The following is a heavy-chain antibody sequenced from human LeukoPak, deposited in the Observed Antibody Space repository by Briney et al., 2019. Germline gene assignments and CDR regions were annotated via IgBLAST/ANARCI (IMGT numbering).Heavy chain of an antibody. CDR3: ARGKAARPVGRRPSGSHFDY. Sequence: PSETLSLTCTISGGSISTYYRSWIRQPPGKGLEWIGYIYYSGSTNYNPSLKSRVTISVDTSKNQFSLKLSSVTAADTAVYYCARGKAARPVGRRPSGSHFDYWGQGTLVTVSS. V-gene: IGHV4-59*01. J-gene: IGHJ4*02. CDR1: GGSISTYY. D-gene: IGHD6-6*01. CDR2: IYYSGST.